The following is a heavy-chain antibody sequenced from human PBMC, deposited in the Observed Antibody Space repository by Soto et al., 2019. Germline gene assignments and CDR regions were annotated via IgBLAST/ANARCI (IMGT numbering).Heavy chain of an antibody. V-gene: IGHV4-39*01. D-gene: IGHD3-9*01. Sequence: QLQLQESGPGLVKPSETLSLTCSVSGDSINSDNYYWGWIRQPPGKGLEWIGSIYYRGNTYYNPSLKTRVTIYLDKSKSQFSLKLNPVTAADSAVYFCARLEGLATISYYFDYWGQGTRVTVSS. CDR1: GDSINSDNYY. J-gene: IGHJ4*02. CDR2: IYYRGNT. CDR3: ARLEGLATISYYFDY.